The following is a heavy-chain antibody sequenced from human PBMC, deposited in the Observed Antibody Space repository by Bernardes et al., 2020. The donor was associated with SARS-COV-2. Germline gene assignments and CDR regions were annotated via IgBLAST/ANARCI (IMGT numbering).Heavy chain of an antibody. CDR1: GFTFSRYA. D-gene: IGHD3-10*01. J-gene: IGHJ4*02. V-gene: IGHV3-30*04. CDR2: ISDDGTNK. CDR3: AKGGSVWYYFDY. Sequence: GGSLRLSCTASGFTFSRYAMDWVRQAPGKGLEWVAVISDDGTNKYYADSVKGRFTISRDNSKNALYLQMNSLRADDTAVYYCAKGGSVWYYFDYWGQGTLVTVSS.